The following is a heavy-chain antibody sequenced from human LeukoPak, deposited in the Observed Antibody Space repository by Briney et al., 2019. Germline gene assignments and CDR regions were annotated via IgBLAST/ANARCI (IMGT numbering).Heavy chain of an antibody. CDR3: ARDIVVVPAAIERWFDP. Sequence: GASVKVSCKASGYTFTGYYMHWVRQAPGQGLEWMGWINPNSGGTNYAQKLQGRVTMTTDTSTSTAYMELRSLRSDDTAVYYCARDIVVVPAAIERWFDPWGQGTLVTVSS. D-gene: IGHD2-2*01. J-gene: IGHJ5*02. V-gene: IGHV1-2*02. CDR2: INPNSGGT. CDR1: GYTFTGYY.